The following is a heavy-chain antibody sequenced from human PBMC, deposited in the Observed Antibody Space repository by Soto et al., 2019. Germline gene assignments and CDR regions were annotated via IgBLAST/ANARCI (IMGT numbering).Heavy chain of an antibody. CDR1: GFTFSSYG. CDR3: ANGARITMIPLDY. CDR2: ISYDGSNK. V-gene: IGHV3-30*18. Sequence: QVQLVESGGGVVQPGRSLRLSCAASGFTFSSYGMHWVRQAPGKGLEWVAVISYDGSNKYYADSVKGRFTISRDNSKNTLYLQMNSLRAEDTAVYYCANGARITMIPLDYWGQGTLVTVSS. D-gene: IGHD3-22*01. J-gene: IGHJ4*02.